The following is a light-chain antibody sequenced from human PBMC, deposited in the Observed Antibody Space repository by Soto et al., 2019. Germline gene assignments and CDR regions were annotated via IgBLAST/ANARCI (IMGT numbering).Light chain of an antibody. V-gene: IGLV1-40*01. CDR2: RNN. Sequence: QSVLTQPPSVSGAPGQRVTISCTGSSSNIEAGYDVHWYQQLPGIAPKLLIYRNNNRPSGVPDRFSGSKSGNSASLAITGLHAEDEADYYCQSYDSSLSGYVVFGGRTKLTVL. J-gene: IGLJ2*01. CDR3: QSYDSSLSGYVV. CDR1: SSNIEAGYD.